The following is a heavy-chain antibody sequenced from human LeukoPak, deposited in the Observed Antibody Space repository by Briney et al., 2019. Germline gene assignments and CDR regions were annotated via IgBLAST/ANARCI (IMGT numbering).Heavy chain of an antibody. Sequence: GGSLRLSCVASGFMFSTYDMNWVRQAPGKGLEWVSSITSGSNFIYQADSVRGRFTISRDNAKNSLYLQMNSLRVEDTAVYYCAKDPGGYYYYMDVWGKGTTVTISS. J-gene: IGHJ6*03. CDR3: AKDPGGYYYYMDV. D-gene: IGHD3-16*01. CDR2: ITSGSNFI. CDR1: GFMFSTYD. V-gene: IGHV3-21*01.